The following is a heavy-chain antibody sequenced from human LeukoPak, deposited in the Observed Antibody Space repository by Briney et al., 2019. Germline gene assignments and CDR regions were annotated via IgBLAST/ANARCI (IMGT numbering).Heavy chain of an antibody. CDR2: ISAYNGNT. V-gene: IGHV1-18*01. D-gene: IGHD3-22*01. CDR3: ARDTYYYDSSRNPKADY. Sequence: ASEKVSCKASGYTFTSYGISWVRQAPGQGLEWMGWISAYNGNTNYAQKLQGRVTMTTDTSTSTAYMELRSLRSDDTAVYYCARDTYYYDSSRNPKADYWGQGTLVTVSS. J-gene: IGHJ4*02. CDR1: GYTFTSYG.